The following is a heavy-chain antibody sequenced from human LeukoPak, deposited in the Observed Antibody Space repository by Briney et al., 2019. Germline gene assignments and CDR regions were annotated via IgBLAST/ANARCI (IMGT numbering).Heavy chain of an antibody. V-gene: IGHV3-66*01. D-gene: IGHD1-1*01. J-gene: IGHJ4*02. Sequence: GGSLRLSCAVSGVSFDNQYMSWGRQAPGKGVEWVSLIYSGGATYYTDSVKGRFTISRDNSKNTLYLQMNSLRTDDTAVYFCTRPLSPVPNWGQGTLVTVSS. CDR1: GVSFDNQY. CDR2: IYSGGAT. CDR3: TRPLSPVPN.